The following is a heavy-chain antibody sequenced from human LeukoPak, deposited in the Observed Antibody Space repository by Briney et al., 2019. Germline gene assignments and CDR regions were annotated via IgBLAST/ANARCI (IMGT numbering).Heavy chain of an antibody. CDR1: GFSFSSYY. CDR3: TRDLAAVPGPRMDV. CDR2: INPNGSER. D-gene: IGHD6-19*01. Sequence: GGSLRLSCAASGFSFSSYYMSWVRQAPGKGLEWVALINPNGSERYYVDSVKDRFTISRDNAKNSLYLQMDSLRDDDTAMYFRTRDLAAVPGPRMDVWGQGTTVTVSS. J-gene: IGHJ6*02. V-gene: IGHV3-7*03.